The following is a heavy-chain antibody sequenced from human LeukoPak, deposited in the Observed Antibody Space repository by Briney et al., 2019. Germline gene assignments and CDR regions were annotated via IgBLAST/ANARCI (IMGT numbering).Heavy chain of an antibody. Sequence: ASVKVSFKASGYTFTGYYMHWVRQAPGQGLEWMGWINPNSGGTNYAQKFQGRVTMTRDTSISTAYMELSRLRSDDTAVYYCARDYVNYYGSGSYYNVYPYGMDVWGQGTTVTVSS. CDR2: INPNSGGT. CDR1: GYTFTGYY. V-gene: IGHV1-2*02. CDR3: ARDYVNYYGSGSYYNVYPYGMDV. J-gene: IGHJ6*02. D-gene: IGHD3-10*01.